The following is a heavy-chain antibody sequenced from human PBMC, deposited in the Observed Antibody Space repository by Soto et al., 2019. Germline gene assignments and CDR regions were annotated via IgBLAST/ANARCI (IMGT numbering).Heavy chain of an antibody. V-gene: IGHV3-30-3*01. CDR1: GFTFSSYA. J-gene: IGHJ4*02. CDR3: ARAPTSRFDY. CDR2: ISADGTNK. Sequence: GGSLRLSCAASGFTFSSYAMHWVRQAPGKGLEWVAVISADGTNKYYADSVKGRFTISRDNSKNTLFLQMDSLRTEDTAMYYCARAPTSRFDYWGQGTLVTVSS.